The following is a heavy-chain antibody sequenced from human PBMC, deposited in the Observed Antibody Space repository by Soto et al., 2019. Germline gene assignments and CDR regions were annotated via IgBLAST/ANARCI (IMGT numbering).Heavy chain of an antibody. D-gene: IGHD1-26*01. J-gene: IGHJ4*02. Sequence: EVQLLESGGGLVQPGGSLRLSCAASGFTFSSYAMRWVRQAPVKGLELVSAISGSGGSTYYADSVKGRFTISRDNSKNTRYLQMNSLRAEDTAVYYCARRGSGSYYDYWGQGTLVSVSS. CDR1: GFTFSSYA. CDR3: ARRGSGSYYDY. CDR2: ISGSGGST. V-gene: IGHV3-23*01.